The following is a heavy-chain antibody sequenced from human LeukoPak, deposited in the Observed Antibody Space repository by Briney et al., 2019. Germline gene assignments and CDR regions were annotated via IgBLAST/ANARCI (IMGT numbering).Heavy chain of an antibody. J-gene: IGHJ3*02. CDR1: GYSFTSYW. Sequence: GESLKISCKGSGYSFTSYWIGWVRQMPGKGLEWMGIIYPGDSDTRYSPSFQGQVTISADKSISTAYLQWSSLKASDTAMYYCARSEGDQLLVFDAFDIWGQGTMVTVSS. CDR3: ARSEGDQLLVFDAFDI. D-gene: IGHD2-2*01. CDR2: IYPGDSDT. V-gene: IGHV5-51*01.